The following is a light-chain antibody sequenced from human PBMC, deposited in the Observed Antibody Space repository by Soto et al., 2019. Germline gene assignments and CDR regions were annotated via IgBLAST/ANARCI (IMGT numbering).Light chain of an antibody. J-gene: IGLJ1*01. CDR3: SSYTTSNTLV. V-gene: IGLV2-14*01. CDR2: DVS. Sequence: QSVLTQPPSAPGSPGQSVPISCTGTSSDVGGYNYVSWYQQHPGKAPKLMIYDVSNRPSGVSNRFSGSKSGNTASLTISGLQAEDEADYYCSSYTTSNTLVFGTGTKVTVL. CDR1: SSDVGGYNY.